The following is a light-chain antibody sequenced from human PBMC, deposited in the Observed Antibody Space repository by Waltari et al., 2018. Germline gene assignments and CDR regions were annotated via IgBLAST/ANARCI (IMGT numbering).Light chain of an antibody. Sequence: QSALTQPASASGSPGQSTTISCTGTSSDVGGYQYLSCYQPHPGNAPKLMLYDCRKRPSGVSNRFSGSKSGNTASLTISGLQSEDEADYYCTSYTSSSSSAYVVFGGGTKLTVL. CDR2: DCR. CDR3: TSYTSSSSSAYVV. J-gene: IGLJ2*01. V-gene: IGLV2-14*03. CDR1: SSDVGGYQY.